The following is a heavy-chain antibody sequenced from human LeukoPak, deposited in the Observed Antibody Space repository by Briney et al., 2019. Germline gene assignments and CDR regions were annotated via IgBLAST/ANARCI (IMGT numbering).Heavy chain of an antibody. CDR2: IWYDGSNR. Sequence: GGSLRLSCVASGFTFSTNGMHWVRQAPGKGLEWVAVIWYDGSNRYYTDSVKGRFTMSRDDSKNMLYLQMNSLRAEDTAVYYCARDGATYASGSYYAYYYYGMDVWGQGTTVTVSS. V-gene: IGHV3-33*01. J-gene: IGHJ6*02. D-gene: IGHD3-10*01. CDR3: ARDGATYASGSYYAYYYYGMDV. CDR1: GFTFSTNG.